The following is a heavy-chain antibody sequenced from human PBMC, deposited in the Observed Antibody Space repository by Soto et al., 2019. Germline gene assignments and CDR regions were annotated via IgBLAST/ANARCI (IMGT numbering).Heavy chain of an antibody. CDR2: ISAGGDTT. CDR3: ASGPGWWFDP. J-gene: IGHJ5*02. CDR1: GFTFSNYP. Sequence: AGGSLRLSCATSGFTFSNYPMNWVRQAPGKGLEWVSGISAGGDTTYNPSLKSRVTISVDTSKNQFSLKLSSVTAADTAVYYCASGPGWWFDPWGQGTLVTVSS. V-gene: IGHV3-23*01. D-gene: IGHD2-15*01.